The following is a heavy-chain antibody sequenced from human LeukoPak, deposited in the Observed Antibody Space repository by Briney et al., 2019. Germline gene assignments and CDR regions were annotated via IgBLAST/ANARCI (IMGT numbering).Heavy chain of an antibody. D-gene: IGHD3-9*01. CDR2: ISGSGGST. V-gene: IGHV3-23*01. CDR1: GFTFRSYG. Sequence: GGSLRLSCAASGFTFRSYGMSWVRQAPGKGLEWVSAISGSGGSTYYADSVKGRFTISRDNSKNTLYLQMNSLRAEDTAVYYCAKDKYDILTGSHYFDYWGQGTLVTVSS. J-gene: IGHJ4*02. CDR3: AKDKYDILTGSHYFDY.